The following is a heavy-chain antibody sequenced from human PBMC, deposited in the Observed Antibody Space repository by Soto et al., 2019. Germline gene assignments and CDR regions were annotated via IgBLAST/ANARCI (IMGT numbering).Heavy chain of an antibody. Sequence: LSLTCTVSGGSISSGGYYWSWIRQHPGKGLEWIGYIYYGGSTYYNPSLKSRVTISVDTSKNQFSLKLSSVTAADTAVYYCARGERGYCSSTSCYRVPRFDYWGQGTLVTVSS. CDR2: IYYGGST. CDR3: ARGERGYCSSTSCYRVPRFDY. J-gene: IGHJ4*02. CDR1: GGSISSGGYY. D-gene: IGHD2-2*02. V-gene: IGHV4-31*03.